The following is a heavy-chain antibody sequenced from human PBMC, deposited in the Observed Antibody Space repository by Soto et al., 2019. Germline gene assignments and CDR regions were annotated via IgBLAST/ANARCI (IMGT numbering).Heavy chain of an antibody. J-gene: IGHJ4*02. D-gene: IGHD5-18*01. Sequence: ASVKVSCKASGYTFNSYAMNWVRQAPGQRLEWMGWINAGNGNTKYSQKFQGRVTIARDTSASTAYMELSSLRSEDTAVYYCARDPGYSYGYNWGQGTLVTVSS. CDR2: INAGNGNT. CDR1: GYTFNSYA. CDR3: ARDPGYSYGYN. V-gene: IGHV1-3*01.